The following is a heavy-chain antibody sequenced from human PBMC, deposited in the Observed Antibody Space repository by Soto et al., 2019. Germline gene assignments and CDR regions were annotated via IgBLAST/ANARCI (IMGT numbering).Heavy chain of an antibody. J-gene: IGHJ6*02. CDR3: ALGLPLPTDYSYGMDV. CDR2: IIPIFGTA. CDR1: GGTFSSYA. Sequence: QVQLVQSGAEVKKPGSSVKVSCKASGGTFSSYAISWVRQAPGQGLAWMGGIIPIFGTANYAQKFQGRVTITADESTSTAYMELSSLRSEDTDVYYCALGLPLPTDYSYGMDVWGQVTTVTVSS. V-gene: IGHV1-69*12.